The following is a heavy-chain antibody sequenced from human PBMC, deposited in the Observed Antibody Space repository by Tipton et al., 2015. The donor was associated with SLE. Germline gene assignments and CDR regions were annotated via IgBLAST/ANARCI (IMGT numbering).Heavy chain of an antibody. CDR3: ARETHWGKAFDI. J-gene: IGHJ3*02. CDR1: GGSFSDYY. Sequence: TLSLTCAVYGGSFSDYYWSWIRQPPGKGLEWIGEINHSGSTNYNPSLKSRVTISVDTSKNQFSLKLSSVTAADTAVYYCARETHWGKAFDIWGQGTMVTVSS. CDR2: INHSGST. D-gene: IGHD3-16*01. V-gene: IGHV4-34*01.